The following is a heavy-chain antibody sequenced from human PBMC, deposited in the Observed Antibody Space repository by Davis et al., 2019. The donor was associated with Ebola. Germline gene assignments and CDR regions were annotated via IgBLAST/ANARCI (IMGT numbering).Heavy chain of an antibody. V-gene: IGHV4-59*01. CDR3: ARDPVLWFGELLYTHHGMDV. CDR1: GGSISSYY. D-gene: IGHD3-10*01. Sequence: ESLKISCTVSGGSISSYYWSWIRQPPGKGLEWIGYIYYSGSTNYNPSLKSRVTISVDTSKNQFSLKLSSVTAADTAVYYCARDPVLWFGELLYTHHGMDVWGKGTTVTVSS. CDR2: IYYSGST. J-gene: IGHJ6*04.